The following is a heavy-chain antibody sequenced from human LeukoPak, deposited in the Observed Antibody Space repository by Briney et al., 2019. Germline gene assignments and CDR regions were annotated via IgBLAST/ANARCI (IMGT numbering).Heavy chain of an antibody. Sequence: ASVKVSCKASGGTFSSYAISWVRQAPGQGLEWMGGIIPIFGTANYAQKFQGRVTITTDESTSTAYMELSSLRSEDTAVYYCARDLEDCSSTSFYKSLGFGWGQGTLVTVSS. CDR3: ARDLEDCSSTSFYKSLGFG. D-gene: IGHD2-2*02. V-gene: IGHV1-69*05. J-gene: IGHJ4*02. CDR1: GGTFSSYA. CDR2: IIPIFGTA.